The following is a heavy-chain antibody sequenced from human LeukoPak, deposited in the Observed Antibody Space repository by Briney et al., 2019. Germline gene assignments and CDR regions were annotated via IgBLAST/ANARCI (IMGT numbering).Heavy chain of an antibody. V-gene: IGHV1-2*02. Sequence: ASVKVSCKASGYTFTSYYMYWVRQAPGQGLEWMGWINPDSGGTNYAQKFQGRVTMTRDTSISTAYMELSSLRSDDTAVYYCARDLRALGDYFDYWGQGTLVTVSS. CDR1: GYTFTSYY. J-gene: IGHJ4*02. CDR3: ARDLRALGDYFDY. D-gene: IGHD3-10*01. CDR2: INPDSGGT.